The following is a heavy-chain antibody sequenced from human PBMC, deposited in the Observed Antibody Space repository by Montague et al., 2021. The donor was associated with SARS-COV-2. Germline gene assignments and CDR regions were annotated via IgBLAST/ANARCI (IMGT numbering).Heavy chain of an antibody. J-gene: IGHJ4*02. V-gene: IGHV4-4*07. CDR2: MHFTGKT. D-gene: IGHD3-10*01. CDR1: GDSITNHY. CDR3: SRDRFDFGAGRQGTIDF. Sequence: SETLSLTCSVSGDSITNHYWSWIRQPAGKGLEWIGRMHFTGKTNSSPFFSSRLTMSADTSKNQFSLKLTSVTAADTDIYFCSRDRFDFGAGRQGTIDFWGQGTLVTVSS.